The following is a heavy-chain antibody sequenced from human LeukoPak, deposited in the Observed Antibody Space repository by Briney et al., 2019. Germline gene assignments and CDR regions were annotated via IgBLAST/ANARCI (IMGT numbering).Heavy chain of an antibody. CDR2: INHSGST. CDR3: ARSVRRSSSSQNGG. Sequence: SETLSLTCAVYGGSFSGYYWSWLRQPPGKGLEWLGEINHSGSTNYNPSLKRRVTISVDTSKNQFSLKLSSVTAADTAVYYCARSVRRSSSSQNGGWGQGTLVTVSS. J-gene: IGHJ4*02. D-gene: IGHD6-6*01. V-gene: IGHV4-34*01. CDR1: GGSFSGYY.